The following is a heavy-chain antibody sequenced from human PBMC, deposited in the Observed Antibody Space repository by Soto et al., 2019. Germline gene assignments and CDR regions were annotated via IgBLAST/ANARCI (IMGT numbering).Heavy chain of an antibody. J-gene: IGHJ6*01. D-gene: IGHD3-10*01. CDR1: GYTFTSYY. CDR3: ARVQGSSSYGMDV. V-gene: IGHV1-46*01. Sequence: AAVKGSCKASGYTFTSYYMHWVRQAPGQGLEWMGIINPSGGSTSYAQKFHGRVTMTRDTPTSTVYMELSSLRSEDTAVYYCARVQGSSSYGMDVWGQGTTVNVSS. CDR2: INPSGGST.